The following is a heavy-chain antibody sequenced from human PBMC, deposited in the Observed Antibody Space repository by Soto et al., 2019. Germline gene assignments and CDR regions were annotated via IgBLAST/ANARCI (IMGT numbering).Heavy chain of an antibody. V-gene: IGHV1-69*12. D-gene: IGHD6-19*01. Sequence: QVQLLQSGAEVKKPGSSVRVSCEASGGSFRTYSISWVRQAPGQGLEWMGEIIPIFGTVNYAQKFQGRVTITADEPTTTVSMDLRSLRSEDTAVYYCAKGAVAGTPTSYYYYGMDVWGHGTTVTVSS. J-gene: IGHJ6*02. CDR2: IIPIFGTV. CDR1: GGSFRTYS. CDR3: AKGAVAGTPTSYYYYGMDV.